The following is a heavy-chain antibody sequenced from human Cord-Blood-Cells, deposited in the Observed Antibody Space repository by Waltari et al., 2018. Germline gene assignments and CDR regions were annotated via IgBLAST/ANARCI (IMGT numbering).Heavy chain of an antibody. CDR2: INRDGRST. Sequence: EVQLVESGGGLVQPGGSLRLSCAASGFTFSSYWMHWVRQAPGKGLVWVSRINRDGRSTSDADSVKGRFTISRDNAKNTLYLQMNRLRAEDTAVYYWASKAWGLDGEYYFDYWGQGTLVTVSS. D-gene: IGHD4-17*01. J-gene: IGHJ4*02. CDR3: ASKAWGLDGEYYFDY. CDR1: GFTFSSYW. V-gene: IGHV3-74*01.